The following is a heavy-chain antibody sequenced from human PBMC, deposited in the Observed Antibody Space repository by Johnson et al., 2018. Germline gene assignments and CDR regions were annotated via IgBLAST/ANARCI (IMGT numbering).Heavy chain of an antibody. V-gene: IGHV3-7*01. CDR2: IKEDGSTN. CDR1: GFTFTTYW. D-gene: IGHD6-13*01. Sequence: VQLVQSGGGLVRPGGSLRLSCAASGFTFTTYWMNWVRQAPGKGLAWVASIKEDGSTNYYVDSVNGRFTISRDNAKNSLDLQLNSLRAEDTAGYYCTRPGGLYSSNSDQYFQHWGQGTLVIVSS. CDR3: TRPGGLYSSNSDQYFQH. J-gene: IGHJ1*01.